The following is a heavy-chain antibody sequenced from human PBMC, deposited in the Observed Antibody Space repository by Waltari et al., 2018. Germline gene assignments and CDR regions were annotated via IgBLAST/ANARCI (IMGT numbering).Heavy chain of an antibody. V-gene: IGHV3-15*07. J-gene: IGHJ4*02. CDR2: IRGKTDGGTT. Sequence: EVQLVESGGDLVTPGGSLRLSCAASGFTFPNTWMNWVRQSPAKGLEWVGRIRGKTDGGTTDYAAPVKGRFTISRDDSKDTLYLQMNDLKIEDTAVYYCTSGRGVYHFWGQGTLVTASS. CDR3: TSGRGVYHF. CDR1: GFTFPNTW. D-gene: IGHD3-10*01.